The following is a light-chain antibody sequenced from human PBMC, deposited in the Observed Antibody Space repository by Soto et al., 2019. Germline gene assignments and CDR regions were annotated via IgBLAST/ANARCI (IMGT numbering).Light chain of an antibody. J-gene: IGLJ1*01. CDR1: SSDVGRYNY. Sequence: QSVLAQPASVSGSPGQSITISFTGTSSDVGRYNYVSWFQQHPGKAPKLLIYDVSNWPSGVSDRFSGSKSGNTASLTISGLQAEDEADYYCTSFTTSSTFVFGTGTKVTVL. CDR2: DVS. V-gene: IGLV2-14*01. CDR3: TSFTTSSTFV.